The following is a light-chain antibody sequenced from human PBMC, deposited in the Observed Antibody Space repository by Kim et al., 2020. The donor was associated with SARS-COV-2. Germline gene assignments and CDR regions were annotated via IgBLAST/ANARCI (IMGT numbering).Light chain of an antibody. J-gene: IGLJ7*01. CDR2: AND. CDR1: SSNIGNNY. V-gene: IGLV1-51*01. CDR3: GTWDSSLSGV. Sequence: PGPRVTISCSGTSSNIGNNYVSWYQQLPGTAPKLLIYANDKRSSGIPDRFSGSKSGASATLVITGLQTGDEADYYCGTWDSSLSGVFGGGTQLTVL.